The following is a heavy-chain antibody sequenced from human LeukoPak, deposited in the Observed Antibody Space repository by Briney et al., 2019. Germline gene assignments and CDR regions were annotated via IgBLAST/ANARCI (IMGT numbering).Heavy chain of an antibody. V-gene: IGHV4-4*07. CDR1: GGSISSYY. Sequence: SETLSLTCTVSGGSISSYYWSWIRQPAGKGLEWIGRIYTSGSTNYNPSLKSRVTMSVGTSKNQFSLKLSSVTAADTAVYYCARANGSGSYYFFWFDPWGQGTLVTVSS. D-gene: IGHD3-10*01. CDR3: ARANGSGSYYFFWFDP. CDR2: IYTSGST. J-gene: IGHJ5*02.